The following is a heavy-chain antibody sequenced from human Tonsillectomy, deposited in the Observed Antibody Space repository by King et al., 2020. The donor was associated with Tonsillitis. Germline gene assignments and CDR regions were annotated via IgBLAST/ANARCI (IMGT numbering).Heavy chain of an antibody. CDR2: INHSGST. CDR1: GGSFSGYY. Sequence: VQLQQWGAGRLKPSETLSLTCAAYGGSFSGYYWGWIRQPPGKGLEWVGEINHSGSTNYNPSLKSRVTISVYTSKNQFSLKLSSVTAADPAVYYCARASSRLGNCSSTSCYRYYYYYMDVWGKGTTVTVSS. D-gene: IGHD2-2*01. CDR3: ARASSRLGNCSSTSCYRYYYYYMDV. J-gene: IGHJ6*03. V-gene: IGHV4-34*01.